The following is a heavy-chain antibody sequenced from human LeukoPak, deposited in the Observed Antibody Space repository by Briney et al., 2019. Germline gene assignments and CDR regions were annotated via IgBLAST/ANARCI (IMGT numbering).Heavy chain of an antibody. V-gene: IGHV5-51*01. CDR2: IYPGDSDT. D-gene: IGHD6-13*01. CDR3: ATYSSTWGAFVDY. Sequence: GAALQISCRCSGHIFTSYWIAWVRQLPGKGMERMGIIYPGDSDTRYNPSFQGQVTISPDKSISTAHLQWSSLKASDTAMYYCATYSSTWGAFVDYWGQGTLVTVSS. CDR1: GHIFTSYW. J-gene: IGHJ4*02.